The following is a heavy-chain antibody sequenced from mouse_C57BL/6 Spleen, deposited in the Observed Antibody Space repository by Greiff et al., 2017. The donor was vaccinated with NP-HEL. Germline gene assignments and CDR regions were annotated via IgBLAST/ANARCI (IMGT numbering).Heavy chain of an antibody. CDR2: INPSSGYT. J-gene: IGHJ4*01. CDR1: GYTFTSYT. V-gene: IGHV1-4*01. D-gene: IGHD1-1*01. Sequence: VKLQQSGAELARPGASVKMSCKASGYTFTSYTMHWVQQRPGQGLEWIGYINPSSGYTKYNQKFKDKATLTADKSSSTAYMQLSSLAYEDSAVYYCASHSTTGVATGAMDYWGQGTSVTVSS. CDR3: ASHSTTGVATGAMDY.